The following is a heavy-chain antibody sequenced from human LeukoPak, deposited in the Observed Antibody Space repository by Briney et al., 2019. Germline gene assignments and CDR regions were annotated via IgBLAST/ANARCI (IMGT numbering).Heavy chain of an antibody. Sequence: PSETLSLTCTVSGGSTSSYYWSWIRQPPGKGLEWIGYIYYSGSTNYNPSLKSRVTISVETSKNQFSLKLSSVTAADTAVYYCARRRAAGQGYFDYWGQGTLVTVSS. J-gene: IGHJ4*02. V-gene: IGHV4-59*08. CDR1: GGSTSSYY. CDR2: IYYSGST. CDR3: ARRRAAGQGYFDY. D-gene: IGHD6-13*01.